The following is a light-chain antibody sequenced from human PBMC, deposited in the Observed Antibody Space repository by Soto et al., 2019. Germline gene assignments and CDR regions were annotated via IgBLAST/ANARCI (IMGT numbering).Light chain of an antibody. CDR2: LAS. V-gene: IGKV3-15*01. CDR3: LQYSDWPPKRT. Sequence: EVVMTQSPVTLSVSPGERATLSCRASQSITTNLAWYHQKPGQAPRHLIYLASTRATGVPPKFSGSGYGTQFTLTVSSLQSEDFALYYCLQYSDWPPKRTFGQGTRVDFK. CDR1: QSITTN. J-gene: IGKJ1*01.